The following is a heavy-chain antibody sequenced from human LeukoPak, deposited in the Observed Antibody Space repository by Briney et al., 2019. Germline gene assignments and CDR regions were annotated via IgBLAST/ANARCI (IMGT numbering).Heavy chain of an antibody. CDR3: ARAEVEMATIAPFDY. V-gene: IGHV1-69*13. CDR2: IIPIFGTA. CDR1: GGTFSSYA. J-gene: IGHJ4*02. Sequence: SVKVSCKTSGGTFSSYAISWVRQAPGQGLEWMGGIIPIFGTANYAQKFQGRVTITADESTSTAYMELSSLRSEDTAVYYCARAEVEMATIAPFDYWGQGTLVTVSS. D-gene: IGHD5-24*01.